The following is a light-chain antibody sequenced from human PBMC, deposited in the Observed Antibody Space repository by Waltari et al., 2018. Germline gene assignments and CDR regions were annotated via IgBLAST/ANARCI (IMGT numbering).Light chain of an antibody. V-gene: IGLV1-44*01. CDR3: GAWDDSLNAPV. Sequence: QSVLTQPPSASATPGQRVTISCSGSSSNIGSYPVPWYQQFSGTAPRLVIYRTDQRPSGVPDRFSGSKSDTSASLAISGVQSDDEADYFWGAWDDSLNAPVFGGGTKLTVL. CDR1: SSNIGSYP. CDR2: RTD. J-gene: IGLJ3*02.